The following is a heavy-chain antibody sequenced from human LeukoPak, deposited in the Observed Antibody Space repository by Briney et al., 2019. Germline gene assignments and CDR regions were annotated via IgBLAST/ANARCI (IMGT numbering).Heavy chain of an antibody. CDR1: GFTFSSYS. CDR3: ARDSGLTISGVVIRGTNWFDP. D-gene: IGHD3-3*01. Sequence: GGSLRLSCAASGFTFSSYSMNWVRQAPGKGLEWVSYISSSSSTIYYADSVKGRFTISRDNAKNSLYLQMNSLRDEDTAVYYCARDSGLTISGVVIRGTNWFDPWGQGTLVTVSS. V-gene: IGHV3-48*02. J-gene: IGHJ5*02. CDR2: ISSSSSTI.